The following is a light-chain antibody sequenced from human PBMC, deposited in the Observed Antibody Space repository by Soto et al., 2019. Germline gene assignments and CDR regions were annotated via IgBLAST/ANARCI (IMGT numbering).Light chain of an antibody. CDR2: QVT. Sequence: QSALTQPPSASGSPGQSVTISCTGTNSDIGAYNYVSWYRQYPDKAPKLLVYQVTKRPSGVPDRFSGSKSGNTAALTVSGLQAEDEAVYYCSSYTSSRGVFGGGTKLTVL. J-gene: IGLJ2*01. CDR3: SSYTSSRGV. V-gene: IGLV2-8*01. CDR1: NSDIGAYNY.